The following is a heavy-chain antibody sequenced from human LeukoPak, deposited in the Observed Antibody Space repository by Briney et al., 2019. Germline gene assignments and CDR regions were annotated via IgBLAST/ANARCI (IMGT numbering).Heavy chain of an antibody. CDR3: ATSYDMGWLIGY. J-gene: IGHJ4*02. CDR2: IKQDGSKK. CDR1: GFTFGDTW. D-gene: IGHD3/OR15-3a*01. Sequence: PGGSLRLSCAASGFTFGDTWMNWVRQVPGQGLEWVANIKQDGSKKFYVASVKGRFTISRDNGKSSLYLQMNSLRAEDTALYYCATSYDMGWLIGYWGQGTLVTVSS. V-gene: IGHV3-7*03.